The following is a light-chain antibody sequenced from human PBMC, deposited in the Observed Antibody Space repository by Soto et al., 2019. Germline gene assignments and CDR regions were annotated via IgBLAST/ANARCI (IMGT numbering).Light chain of an antibody. J-gene: IGKJ5*01. CDR3: QQYGSSPT. V-gene: IGKV3-20*01. CDR1: QGVKTSN. Sequence: ETVLTQSPGTLSLSPGERATLACWASQGVKTSNLVWFQQKPGLAPRLLIFGASSRATGIPDRFSGSGSGTDFTLTISRLEPEDFAVYYCQQYGSSPTFGEGTRLEIK. CDR2: GAS.